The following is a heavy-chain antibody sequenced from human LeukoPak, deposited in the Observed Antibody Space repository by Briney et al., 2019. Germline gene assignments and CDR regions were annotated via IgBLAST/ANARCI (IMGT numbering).Heavy chain of an antibody. Sequence: GASVKVSCKASGGTFSSYAISWVRQAPGQGLEWMGGIIPIFGTANYAQKFQGRVTITTDESTSTAYMELSSLRSEDTAVYYCARGPKYVVVVPAATDTNNWFGPWGQGTLVTVSS. V-gene: IGHV1-69*05. D-gene: IGHD2-2*01. J-gene: IGHJ5*02. CDR1: GGTFSSYA. CDR3: ARGPKYVVVVPAATDTNNWFGP. CDR2: IIPIFGTA.